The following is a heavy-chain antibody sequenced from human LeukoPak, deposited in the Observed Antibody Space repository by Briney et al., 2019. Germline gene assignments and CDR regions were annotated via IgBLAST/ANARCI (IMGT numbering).Heavy chain of an antibody. CDR3: ARDFSHAGLDY. V-gene: IGHV4-31*03. CDR1: GGSLSSGGYY. D-gene: IGHD1-1*01. CDR2: IFYSGST. Sequence: PSETLSLTCTVSGGSLSSGGYYWSWIRQHPGKGLEWIGYIFYSGSTYSNPSLKSRITISIDTPKNQFSLKLSSVTAADTAVYYCARDFSHAGLDYWGQGTLVSVSS. J-gene: IGHJ4*02.